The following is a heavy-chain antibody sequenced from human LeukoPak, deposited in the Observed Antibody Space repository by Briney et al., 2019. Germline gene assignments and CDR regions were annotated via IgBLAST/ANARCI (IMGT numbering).Heavy chain of an antibody. CDR1: GGXFSGYY. CDR3: ARGGGSTPYYFDY. J-gene: IGHJ4*02. CDR2: INHSGST. Sequence: PSETLSLTCAVYGGXFSGYYWSWIRQPPGKGLEWIGEINHSGSTNYNPSLKSRVTISVDTSKNQFSLKLSSVTAADTAVYYCARGGGSTPYYFDYWGQGTLVTVSS. D-gene: IGHD2-2*01. V-gene: IGHV4-34*01.